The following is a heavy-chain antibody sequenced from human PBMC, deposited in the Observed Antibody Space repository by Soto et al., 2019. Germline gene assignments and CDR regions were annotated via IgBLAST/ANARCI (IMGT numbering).Heavy chain of an antibody. CDR2: IDPSDSYS. CDR3: AKPTGYGSSWDAHY. CDR1: GYSFTNYW. D-gene: IGHD6-13*01. Sequence: PGESLKISCEGSGYSFTNYWISWVRQMPGKGLEWMGRIDPSDSYSVYSPSFQGHVTFSADKSINTAYLQWSSLKASDTVMYYCAKPTGYGSSWDAHYWGQGTLVTVSS. V-gene: IGHV5-10-1*01. J-gene: IGHJ4*02.